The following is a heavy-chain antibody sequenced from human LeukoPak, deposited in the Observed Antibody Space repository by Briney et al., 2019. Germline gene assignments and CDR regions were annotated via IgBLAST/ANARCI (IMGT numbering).Heavy chain of an antibody. J-gene: IGHJ6*02. CDR1: GVSISSGDYY. D-gene: IGHD2-2*01. CDR3: ASSPSRYCSSTSCSYYYYYGMDV. CDR2: IYYSGST. Sequence: PSQTLSLTCTVSGVSISSGDYYWSWIRQPPGKGLEWIGYIYYSGSTYYNPSLKSRVTITVDTSKNQFSLKLSSVTAADTAVYYCASSPSRYCSSTSCSYYYYYGMDVWGQGTTVTVSS. V-gene: IGHV4-30-4*01.